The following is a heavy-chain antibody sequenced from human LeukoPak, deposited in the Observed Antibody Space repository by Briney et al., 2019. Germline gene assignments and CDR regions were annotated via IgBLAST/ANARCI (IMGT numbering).Heavy chain of an antibody. CDR1: GGSISSYSYY. CDR3: ARDHQGGSSGYYDAFDI. D-gene: IGHD3-22*01. V-gene: IGHV4-61*02. CDR2: IYTSGNT. Sequence: PSETLSLTCTVSGGSISSYSYYWSWIRQPVGKGLEWIGRIYTSGNTNYNPSLKSRVTMSVDTSKNQFSLKLSSVTAADTAVYYCARDHQGGSSGYYDAFDIWGQGTMVTVSS. J-gene: IGHJ3*02.